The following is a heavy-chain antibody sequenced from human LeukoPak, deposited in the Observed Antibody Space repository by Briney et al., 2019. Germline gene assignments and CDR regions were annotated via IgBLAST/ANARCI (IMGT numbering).Heavy chain of an antibody. CDR2: IYTSGST. CDR1: GGSISRYY. J-gene: IGHJ3*02. Sequence: SETLSLTCTVSGGSISRYYWSWIRQPAGKGLEWIGRIYTSGSTNYNPSLKSRVTMSVDTSKNQFSLKLSSVTAADTAVYYCARVTYSRSSMSLDAFDIWGQGTMVTVSS. V-gene: IGHV4-4*07. CDR3: ARVTYSRSSMSLDAFDI. D-gene: IGHD6-6*01.